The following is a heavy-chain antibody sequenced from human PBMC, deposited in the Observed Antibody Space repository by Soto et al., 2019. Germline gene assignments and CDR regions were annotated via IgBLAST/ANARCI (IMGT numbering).Heavy chain of an antibody. Sequence: QVQLVQSGTEVKKPGSSGKVSCKASGGTFTNFAIRWLRQAPGQGLEWMGGIVPLFQSANYAQKFQDRLTITADESTSPVSLQLSSLGSDDTAVYYCARAVADVLVAAARGNWFDSWGQGTLVTVSS. V-gene: IGHV1-69*01. CDR3: ARAVADVLVAAARGNWFDS. D-gene: IGHD2-15*01. CDR2: IVPLFQSA. J-gene: IGHJ5*01. CDR1: GGTFTNFA.